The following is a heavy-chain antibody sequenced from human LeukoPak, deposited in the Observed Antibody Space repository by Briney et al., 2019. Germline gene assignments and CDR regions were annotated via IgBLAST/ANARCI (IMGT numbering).Heavy chain of an antibody. CDR3: ARGPEQYDRWFDP. D-gene: IGHD1-1*01. CDR2: IYSGGVT. J-gene: IGHJ5*02. CDR1: GISVSNSY. V-gene: IGHV3-66*01. Sequence: GGSLRLSCVASGISVSNSYISWVRQAPGKGLEWVSIIYSGGVTYYADSVKGRFTISRDNSKNTLYLQMNSLRAEDTAVYYCARGPEQYDRWFDPWGQGTLVTVSS.